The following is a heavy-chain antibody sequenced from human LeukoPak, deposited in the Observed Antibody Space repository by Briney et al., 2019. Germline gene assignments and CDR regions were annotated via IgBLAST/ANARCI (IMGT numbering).Heavy chain of an antibody. CDR2: IYYTGNT. Sequence: SETLSLTCTASGGSITTYYWTWIRQPPGKGLEWIGYIYYTGNTNYNPSLESRVTMSVDTSKKECSLKISSVTAADTAVYFCASGSVVTALDQWGQGTLVTVSS. D-gene: IGHD2-21*02. CDR3: ASGSVVTALDQ. CDR1: GGSITTYY. V-gene: IGHV4-59*01. J-gene: IGHJ4*02.